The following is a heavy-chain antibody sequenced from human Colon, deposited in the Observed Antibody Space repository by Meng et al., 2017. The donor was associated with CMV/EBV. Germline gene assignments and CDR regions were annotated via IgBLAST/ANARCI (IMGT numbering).Heavy chain of an antibody. CDR3: ARGRPNWSGVLDY. CDR1: GYTFTSYG. D-gene: IGHD1-1*01. Sequence: VQLVQSVAGVKEPGASVLVSCRSSGYTFTSYGINWVRQAPGQGLEWMGWISGSTGYTNRAQKFQGRVTMTTDTSTSTAYLALTSLTSNDTAVYYCARGRPNWSGVLDYWGQGTLVTVSS. V-gene: IGHV1-18*01. J-gene: IGHJ4*02. CDR2: ISGSTGYT.